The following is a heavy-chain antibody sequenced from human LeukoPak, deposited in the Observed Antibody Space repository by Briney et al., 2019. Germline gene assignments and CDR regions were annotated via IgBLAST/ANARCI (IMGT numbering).Heavy chain of an antibody. Sequence: ASVKVSCKASGYTFTGYYMHWVRQAPGQGLEWMGWINPNSGGTNYAQKFQGRVTMTRDTSISTAYMELSRLRSDDTAVYYCARTAITMVRGVPSWFDPWGQGTLVTVSS. CDR3: ARTAITMVRGVPSWFDP. V-gene: IGHV1-2*02. CDR1: GYTFTGYY. CDR2: INPNSGGT. D-gene: IGHD3-10*01. J-gene: IGHJ5*02.